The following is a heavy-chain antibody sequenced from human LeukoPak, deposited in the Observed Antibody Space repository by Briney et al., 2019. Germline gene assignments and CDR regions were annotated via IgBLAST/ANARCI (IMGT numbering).Heavy chain of an antibody. CDR2: ISYDGSNK. Sequence: GGSLRLSCAASGFTFSSCGMHWVRQAPGKGLEWVAVISYDGSNKYYADSVKGRFTISRDNSKNTLYLQMNSLRAEDTAVYYCARDMGGYDSIDYWGQGTLVTVSS. V-gene: IGHV3-30*03. J-gene: IGHJ4*02. CDR3: ARDMGGYDSIDY. D-gene: IGHD3-22*01. CDR1: GFTFSSCG.